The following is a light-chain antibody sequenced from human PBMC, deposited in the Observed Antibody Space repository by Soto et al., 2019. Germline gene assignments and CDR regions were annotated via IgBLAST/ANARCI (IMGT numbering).Light chain of an antibody. CDR3: CSYAGSSTL. V-gene: IGLV2-23*02. J-gene: IGLJ2*01. CDR2: EVS. CDR1: SSDVGSYNL. Sequence: QSALPQPASVSVSPGQSITISCTGTSSDVGSYNLVSWYQQHPGKAPKLMIYEVSKRPSGVSNRFSGSKSGNTASLTISGLQAEDEADYYCCSYAGSSTLFGGGTKVTVL.